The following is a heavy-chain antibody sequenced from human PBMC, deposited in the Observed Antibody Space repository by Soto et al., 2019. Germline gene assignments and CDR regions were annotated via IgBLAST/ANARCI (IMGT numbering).Heavy chain of an antibody. D-gene: IGHD3-3*01. CDR1: GGTFSSHG. CDR2: ISAYNGNT. V-gene: IGHV1-18*01. CDR3: ARDLNTIFGVVIRPLDY. Sequence: ASVKVSCKASGGTFSSHGISWLRQAPGQGLEWMGWISAYNGNTKYAQILQGRVTMTTDRSTSTAYMELRSLRSDDTAMYYCARDLNTIFGVVIRPLDYWGQGTLVTVSS. J-gene: IGHJ4*02.